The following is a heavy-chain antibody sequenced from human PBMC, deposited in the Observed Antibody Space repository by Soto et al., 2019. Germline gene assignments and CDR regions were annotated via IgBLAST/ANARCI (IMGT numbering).Heavy chain of an antibody. Sequence: PSETLSLTCAVSGYSISSGYYWGWIRQPPGKGLEWIGSIYHSGSTYYNPSLKSRVTISVDTSKNQFSLKLSSVTAADTAVYYCARAFGYGGNSGIDYWGQGTLVTSPQ. CDR3: ARAFGYGGNSGIDY. J-gene: IGHJ4*02. D-gene: IGHD4-17*01. CDR1: GYSISSGYY. V-gene: IGHV4-38-2*01. CDR2: IYHSGST.